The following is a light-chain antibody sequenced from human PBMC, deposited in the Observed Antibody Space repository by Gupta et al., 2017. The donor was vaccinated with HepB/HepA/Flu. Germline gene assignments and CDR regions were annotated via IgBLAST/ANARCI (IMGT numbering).Light chain of an antibody. CDR3: QQYSNWPPYT. Sequence: TPSPATLSVSPGERATLSCRASESVSSHLAWYQQKPGQAPRLLIYAASTRATGIPVRFSGTGCETEFTLTISSLQAEDFAVYYCQQYSNWPPYTFGQGTKLEIK. CDR2: AAS. CDR1: ESVSSH. V-gene: IGKV3-15*01. J-gene: IGKJ2*01.